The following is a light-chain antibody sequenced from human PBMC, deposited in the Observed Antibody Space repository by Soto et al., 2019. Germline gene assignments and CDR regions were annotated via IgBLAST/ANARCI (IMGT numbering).Light chain of an antibody. J-gene: IGLJ1*01. CDR2: KNS. Sequence: YELTQPPSVSVSPGQMARITCSGDALPKQYAYWYQQKPGQAPVLLIYKNSERPSGIPERFSGSSSGTTVTLTISGVQAEDEADYYCQSADKSGTYVFGTGTKLTVL. V-gene: IGLV3-25*03. CDR1: ALPKQY. CDR3: QSADKSGTYV.